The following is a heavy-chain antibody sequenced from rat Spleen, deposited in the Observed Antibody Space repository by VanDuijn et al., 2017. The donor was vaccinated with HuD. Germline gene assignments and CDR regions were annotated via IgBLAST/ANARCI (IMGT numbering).Heavy chain of an antibody. D-gene: IGHD1-4*01. CDR2: ISSDGGRN. CDR3: ASLNNPFDY. Sequence: EVQLVESDGGLVQPGRSLKLSCAASGFTFSDYYMAWVRQAPTKGLEWVATISSDGGRNFYRDSVKGRFTISRDNAKSTLYLQMNSLTSEDTATYYCASLNNPFDYWGQGVMVTVSS. CDR1: GFTFSDYY. V-gene: IGHV5-29*01. J-gene: IGHJ2*01.